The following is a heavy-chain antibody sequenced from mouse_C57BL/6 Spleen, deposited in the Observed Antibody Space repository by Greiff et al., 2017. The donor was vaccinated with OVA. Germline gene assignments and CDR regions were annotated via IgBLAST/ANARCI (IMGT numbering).Heavy chain of an antibody. CDR1: GYTFTSYW. CDR2: IYPGRGST. V-gene: IGHV1-55*01. J-gene: IGHJ4*01. Sequence: QVQLKQPGAELVKPGASVKMSCKASGYTFTSYWITWVKQRPGQGLEWIGDIYPGRGSTNCNEKFKSKATLTVDTSSSTAYMQLSSLTSEDSAVYYCARRVYDYDDAMDYWGQGTSVTVSS. CDR3: ARRVYDYDDAMDY. D-gene: IGHD2-4*01.